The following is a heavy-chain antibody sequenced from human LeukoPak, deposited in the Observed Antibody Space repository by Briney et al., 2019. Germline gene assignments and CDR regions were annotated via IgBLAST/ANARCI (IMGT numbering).Heavy chain of an antibody. V-gene: IGHV1-18*01. CDR2: ISAYNGNT. CDR3: ARALFGMDFWSGYPNRTSTGYYYMVV. Sequence: ASVKVSCKASGYTFTSYGISWVRQAPGQGLEWMGWISAYNGNTNYAQKLQGRVTMTTDTSTSTAYMELRSLRSDDTAVYYCARALFGMDFWSGYPNRTSTGYYYMVVWGKGTTVTVSS. CDR1: GYTFTSYG. J-gene: IGHJ6*03. D-gene: IGHD3-3*01.